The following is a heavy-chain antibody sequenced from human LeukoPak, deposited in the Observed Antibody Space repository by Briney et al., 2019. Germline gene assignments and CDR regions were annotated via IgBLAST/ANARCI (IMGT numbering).Heavy chain of an antibody. CDR3: AKLIVGATNLDY. Sequence: GGSLRLSCAASGFTFSSYAMNWVRQAPGKGLEWVSSVSNGGNTYYADSVKGRFTISRDNSKNTLSLQMNSLRAEDTAVYYCAKLIVGATNLDYWGQGTLVTVSS. CDR2: VSNGGNT. D-gene: IGHD1-26*01. J-gene: IGHJ4*02. V-gene: IGHV3-23*01. CDR1: GFTFSSYA.